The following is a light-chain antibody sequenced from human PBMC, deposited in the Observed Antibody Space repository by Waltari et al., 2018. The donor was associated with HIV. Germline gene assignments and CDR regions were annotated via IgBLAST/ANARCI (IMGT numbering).Light chain of an antibody. CDR1: SSDVGGFNY. V-gene: IGLV2-11*01. CDR3: CSYAGRNILL. J-gene: IGLJ2*01. Sequence: QSALTQPRSVSGSPGQSVTISCTGTSSDVGGFNYVSWYQQYPGRAPKLMIYDVTKRPSGVPDRFSGSKSGNTASLTISGLQAEDEADYYCCSYAGRNILLFGGGTTLTVL. CDR2: DVT.